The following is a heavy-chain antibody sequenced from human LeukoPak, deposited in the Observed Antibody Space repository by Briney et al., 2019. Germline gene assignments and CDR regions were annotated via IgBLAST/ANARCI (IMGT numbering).Heavy chain of an antibody. CDR1: GGSISSYY. J-gene: IGHJ4*02. V-gene: IGHV4-4*07. CDR2: IYTSGST. D-gene: IGHD1-26*01. CDR3: ARDRSMYSGSYRSFDY. Sequence: SETLSLTCTVSGGSISSYYWSWIRQPAGKGLEWIGRIYTSGSTNYNPSLKSRVTMPVDTSKNQFSLKLSSVTAADTAVYYCARDRSMYSGSYRSFDYWGQGTLVTVSS.